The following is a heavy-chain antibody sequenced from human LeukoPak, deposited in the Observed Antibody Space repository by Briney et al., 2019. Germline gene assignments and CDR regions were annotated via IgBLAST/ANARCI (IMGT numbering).Heavy chain of an antibody. J-gene: IGHJ4*02. V-gene: IGHV3-7*01. Sequence: GGSLRLSCAASGFTFSSYWMSWVRQAPGKGLEWVANIKQDGSEKYYVDSVKGRLTISRDNAKNSLYLQMNSLRAEDTAVYYCARDYYYYDSGSYYTNIANWGQGTLVTVSS. CDR1: GFTFSSYW. D-gene: IGHD3-10*01. CDR3: ARDYYYYDSGSYYTNIAN. CDR2: IKQDGSEK.